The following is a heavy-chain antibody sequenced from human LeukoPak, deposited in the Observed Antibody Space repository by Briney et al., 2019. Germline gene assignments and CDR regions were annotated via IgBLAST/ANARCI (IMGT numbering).Heavy chain of an antibody. V-gene: IGHV1-2*02. Sequence: PGRSLRLSCAASGFTFSSYTMHWVRQAPGQGLEWMGWINPNSGGTNYAQNFQGRVTMTRDTSITTAYMELSRLRSDDTAVYYCARVRSIAAADSSPRGSFDIWGQGTMVTVSS. CDR3: ARVRSIAAADSSPRGSFDI. J-gene: IGHJ3*02. D-gene: IGHD6-13*01. CDR2: INPNSGGT. CDR1: GFTFSSYT.